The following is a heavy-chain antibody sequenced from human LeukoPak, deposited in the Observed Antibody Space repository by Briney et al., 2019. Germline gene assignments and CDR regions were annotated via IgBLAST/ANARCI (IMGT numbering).Heavy chain of an antibody. CDR1: GGSMSSYY. CDR2: IYYSGNT. Sequence: TSETLSLTCTVSGGSMSSYYWSWIRQPPGKGLEWIGYIYYSGNTKYNVSLKSRVSMSVDTSKNQFSLKLISVTAADTAVYYCARLKYYYDSSGYRAEYFQHWGQGTLVTVSS. CDR3: ARLKYYYDSSGYRAEYFQH. D-gene: IGHD3-22*01. J-gene: IGHJ1*01. V-gene: IGHV4-59*01.